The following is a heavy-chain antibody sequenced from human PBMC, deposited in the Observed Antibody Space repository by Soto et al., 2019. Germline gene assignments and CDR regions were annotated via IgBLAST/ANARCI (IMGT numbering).Heavy chain of an antibody. CDR3: GTDQWGGAFDI. V-gene: IGHV3-7*01. J-gene: IGHJ3*02. D-gene: IGHD3-10*01. CDR1: GFTLSTYW. Sequence: PGGSLRLSCVASGFTLSTYWMAWVRQTPGKGLEIVANIRPDGNEINYVDSVKGRFTISRDNAKNSLFLQMNSLRHDDTAVYYCGTDQWGGAFDIGGQGTTVTVSS. CDR2: IRPDGNEI.